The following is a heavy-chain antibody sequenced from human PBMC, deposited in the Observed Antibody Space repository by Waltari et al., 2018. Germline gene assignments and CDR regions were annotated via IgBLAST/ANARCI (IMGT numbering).Heavy chain of an antibody. CDR2: LVPDPRDT. Sequence: QVQLVQSGAEVKKHGASVKISCKTSEYTFNSSYIHWVRQAPGQGLEWIGGLVPDPRDTTYAHRFQVRVTITADTSTDTAYMELRSLTSDDTSVFYCATDWGYCSDDSCYVGERGDYWGQGTLVTVSS. J-gene: IGHJ4*02. V-gene: IGHV1-2*07. D-gene: IGHD2-15*01. CDR3: ATDWGYCSDDSCYVGERGDY. CDR1: EYTFNSSY.